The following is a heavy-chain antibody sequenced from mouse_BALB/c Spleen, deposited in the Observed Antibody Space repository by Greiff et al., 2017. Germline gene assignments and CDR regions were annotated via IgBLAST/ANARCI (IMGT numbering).Heavy chain of an antibody. CDR2: ISYSGST. Sequence: EVQLVESGPGLVKPSQSLSLTCTVTGYSITSDYAWNWIRQFPGNKLEWMGYISYSGSTSYNPSLKSRISITRDTSKNQFFLQLNSVTTEDTATYYCARDFNYYGSSSSAMDYWGQGTSVTVSS. CDR1: GYSITSDYA. V-gene: IGHV3-2*02. CDR3: ARDFNYYGSSSSAMDY. D-gene: IGHD1-1*01. J-gene: IGHJ4*01.